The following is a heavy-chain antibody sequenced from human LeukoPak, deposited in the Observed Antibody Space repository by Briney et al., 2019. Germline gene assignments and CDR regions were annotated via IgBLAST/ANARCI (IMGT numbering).Heavy chain of an antibody. J-gene: IGHJ4*02. V-gene: IGHV3-30*02. D-gene: IGHD5-12*01. CDR1: GFTFSSYG. Sequence: GGSLRLSYAASGFTFSSYGMHWVRQAPGKGLEWVAFIRYDGSNKYYADSVKGRFTISRDNSKNTLYLQMNSLRAEDTAVYYCAKLDGTITDYWGQGTLVTVSS. CDR3: AKLDGTITDY. CDR2: IRYDGSNK.